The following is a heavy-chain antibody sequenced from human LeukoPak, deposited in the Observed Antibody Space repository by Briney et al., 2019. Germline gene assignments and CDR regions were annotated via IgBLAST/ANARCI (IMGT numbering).Heavy chain of an antibody. CDR3: AKDPQWLGKIDDAFDI. D-gene: IGHD6-19*01. CDR1: GLTFSSYW. CDR2: IKTDGSNT. V-gene: IGHV3-74*01. J-gene: IGHJ3*02. Sequence: GGSLRLSCAASGLTFSSYWMHWVRQAPGKGLVWVSRIKTDGSNTTYADSVKGRFTISRDNAKNTLYLQMNSLRAEDTAVYYCAKDPQWLGKIDDAFDIWGQGTMVTVSS.